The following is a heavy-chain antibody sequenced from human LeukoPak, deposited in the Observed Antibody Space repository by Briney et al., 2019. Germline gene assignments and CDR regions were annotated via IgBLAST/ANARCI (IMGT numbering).Heavy chain of an antibody. J-gene: IGHJ4*02. V-gene: IGHV3-30*02. CDR3: AREAPLRYYYDSSGYLVY. D-gene: IGHD3-22*01. Sequence: GGSLRLSCAASGFTFSSYGMHWVRQAPGKGLEWVAFIRYDGSNKHYADSVKGRFTISRDNSKNTLYLQMNSLRAEDTAVYYCAREAPLRYYYDSSGYLVYWGQGTLVTVSS. CDR1: GFTFSSYG. CDR2: IRYDGSNK.